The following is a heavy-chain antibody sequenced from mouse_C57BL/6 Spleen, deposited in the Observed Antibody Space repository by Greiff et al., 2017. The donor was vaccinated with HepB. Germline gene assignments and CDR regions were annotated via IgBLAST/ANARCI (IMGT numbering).Heavy chain of an antibody. CDR1: GYTFTDYY. V-gene: IGHV1-26*01. CDR3: ARGTAQAFAMDY. CDR2: INPNNGGT. Sequence: EVQLQQSGPELVKPGASVKISCKASGYTFTDYYMNWVKQSHGKSLEWIGDINPNNGGTSYNQKFKGKATLTVDKSSSTAYMELRSLTSEDSAVYYCARGTAQAFAMDYWGQGTSVTVAS. D-gene: IGHD3-2*02. J-gene: IGHJ4*01.